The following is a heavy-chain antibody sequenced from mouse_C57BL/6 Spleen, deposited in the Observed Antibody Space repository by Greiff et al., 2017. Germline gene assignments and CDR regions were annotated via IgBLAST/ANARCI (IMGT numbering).Heavy chain of an antibody. J-gene: IGHJ2*01. CDR1: GYSFTSYY. Sequence: QVQLKESGPELVKPGASVKISCKASGYSFTSYYIHWVKQRPGQGLEWIGWIYPGSGNTKYNEKFKGKATLTADTSSSTAYMQLSSLTSEDSAVYYCARAAFDYWGQGTTLTVSS. D-gene: IGHD1-2*01. CDR2: IYPGSGNT. V-gene: IGHV1-66*01. CDR3: ARAAFDY.